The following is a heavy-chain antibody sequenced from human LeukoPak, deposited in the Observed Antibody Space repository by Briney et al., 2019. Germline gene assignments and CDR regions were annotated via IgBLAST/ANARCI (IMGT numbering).Heavy chain of an antibody. Sequence: GGSLRLSCAASGLTVSGDSMSWVRQAPGKGLEWVSLIYSGDSTYYADSVKGRFTISRDNSKNTLCLQMNSLRAEDTAMYYCATVSGGDYFDYWGQGTLVTVSS. CDR2: IYSGDST. V-gene: IGHV3-53*01. D-gene: IGHD3-10*01. CDR3: ATVSGGDYFDY. J-gene: IGHJ4*02. CDR1: GLTVSGDS.